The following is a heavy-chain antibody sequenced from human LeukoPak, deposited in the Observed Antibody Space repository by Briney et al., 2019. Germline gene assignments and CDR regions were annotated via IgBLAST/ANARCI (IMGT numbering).Heavy chain of an antibody. J-gene: IGHJ1*01. D-gene: IGHD6-13*01. CDR1: GYTFSGYY. CDR3: ARGYPLSTTAAGTYFQH. V-gene: IGHV1-2*02. CDR2: VNPNSGGT. Sequence: ASVKVSCKASGYTFSGYYMHWVRQAPGQGLEWIGWVNPNSGGTNYAQKFQGRVTMTRDTSISTAYMELSRLRSDDTAVYYCARGYPLSTTAAGTYFQHWGQGTLVTVSS.